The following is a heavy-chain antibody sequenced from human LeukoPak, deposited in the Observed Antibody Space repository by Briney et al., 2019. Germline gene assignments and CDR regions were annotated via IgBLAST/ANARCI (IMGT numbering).Heavy chain of an antibody. J-gene: IGHJ4*02. CDR3: ARADPGGVEPFDY. CDR1: GFTFSTYG. D-gene: IGHD6-13*01. CDR2: IWYDGSNK. Sequence: PGGSLRLSCAASGFTFSTYGMDWVRQAPGKGLEWVAVIWYDGSNKYYADSVKGRFTISRDNSKNTLYLQMNSLRAEDTAVYYCARADPGGVEPFDYWGQGTLVTVSS. V-gene: IGHV3-33*08.